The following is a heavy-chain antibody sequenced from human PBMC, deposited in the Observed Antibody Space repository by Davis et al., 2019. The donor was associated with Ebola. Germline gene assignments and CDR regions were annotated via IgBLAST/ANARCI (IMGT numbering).Heavy chain of an antibody. D-gene: IGHD1-26*01. Sequence: GGSLRLSCAASGFTFSDCYMSWIRQAPGKGLEWVSTLGTSGDTYYADSVKGRFTISRDNSKNTLYLQMNGLRVEDTAIYYCAKDTSNIWFDVWGQGTMVTVSS. J-gene: IGHJ3*01. CDR1: GFTFSDCY. V-gene: IGHV3-23*01. CDR2: LGTSGDT. CDR3: AKDTSNIWFDV.